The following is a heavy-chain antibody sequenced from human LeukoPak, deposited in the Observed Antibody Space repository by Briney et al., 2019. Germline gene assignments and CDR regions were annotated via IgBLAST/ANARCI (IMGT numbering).Heavy chain of an antibody. J-gene: IGHJ4*02. CDR3: ARDWYGFDY. Sequence: GGSLRLSCAASGFTFSNYWMGWVRQAPGKGLEWVANIKQDGSEIYYVDSVKGRFTISRDTAKDSLYLQMNSLRAEDTAVYYCARDWYGFDYWGQGTLVTVSS. CDR2: IKQDGSEI. CDR1: GFTFSNYW. D-gene: IGHD1-14*01. V-gene: IGHV3-7*01.